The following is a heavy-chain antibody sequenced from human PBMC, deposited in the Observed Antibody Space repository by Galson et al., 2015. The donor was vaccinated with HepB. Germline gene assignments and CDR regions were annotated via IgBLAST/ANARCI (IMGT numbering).Heavy chain of an antibody. J-gene: IGHJ4*02. CDR2: ISAYNGNT. V-gene: IGHV1-18*01. D-gene: IGHD3-22*01. CDR3: ARDALYYYDSSGYYY. CDR1: GYTFTSYA. Sequence: SVKVSCKASGYTFTSYAISWVRQAPGQGLEWMGWISAYNGNTNYAPKLQGGVTVTTNTSTSTAYMELRSLISDDTAVYYCARDALYYYDSSGYYYWGQGTLVTVSS.